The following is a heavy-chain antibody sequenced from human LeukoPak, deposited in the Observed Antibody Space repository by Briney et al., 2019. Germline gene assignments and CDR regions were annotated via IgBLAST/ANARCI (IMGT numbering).Heavy chain of an antibody. J-gene: IGHJ4*02. CDR3: ATSYSSSTPYYFDY. Sequence: SVKVSCKASGGTFSSYAISWVRQAPGQGLEWMGGIIPIFGTANYAQKFQGRVTITTDESTSTAYMELSSLRSEDTAVHYCATSYSSSTPYYFDYWGQGTLVTVSS. D-gene: IGHD6-6*01. V-gene: IGHV1-69*05. CDR2: IIPIFGTA. CDR1: GGTFSSYA.